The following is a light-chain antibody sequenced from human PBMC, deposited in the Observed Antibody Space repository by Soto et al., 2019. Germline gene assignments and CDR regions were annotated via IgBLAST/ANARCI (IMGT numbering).Light chain of an antibody. Sequence: EIVLTQSPATLSLSPGERATLSCRASQSVSNSLAWYQQKPGQAPRLLIYDASNGATGIPARFSGSGSGTDFTLTISSLEPEDFAVYYCQQRTTWPLTFGGGTKVEIK. CDR2: DAS. V-gene: IGKV3-11*01. J-gene: IGKJ4*01. CDR3: QQRTTWPLT. CDR1: QSVSNS.